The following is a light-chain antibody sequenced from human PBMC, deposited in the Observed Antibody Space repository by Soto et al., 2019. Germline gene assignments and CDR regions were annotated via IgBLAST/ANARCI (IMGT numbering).Light chain of an antibody. CDR3: QPYGSSGLT. V-gene: IGKV3-20*01. CDR2: GAS. CDR1: QSVSSSY. Sequence: EIVLTQSPGTLSLSPGERATLSCRASQSVSSSYLAWYQQKPGQAPRLLIYGASSRATCIPDRFSGSGSGTDFTLTISRLEPEDFAVYYCQPYGSSGLTFGGGTKAQIK. J-gene: IGKJ4*01.